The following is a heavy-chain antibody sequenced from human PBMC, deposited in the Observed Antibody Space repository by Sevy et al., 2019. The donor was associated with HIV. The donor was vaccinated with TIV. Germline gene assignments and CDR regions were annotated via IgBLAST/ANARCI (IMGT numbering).Heavy chain of an antibody. CDR3: ARGLAALPGYYYGMDV. J-gene: IGHJ6*02. Sequence: GGSLRLSCAASGFTFSSYGMHWVRQAPGKGLEWVAVILYDGSNKYYADSVKGRFTISRDNSKNTLYLQMNSLRARDTAVYYCARGLAALPGYYYGMDVWGQGTAVTVSS. CDR2: ILYDGSNK. CDR1: GFTFSSYG. V-gene: IGHV3-30*03. D-gene: IGHD6-6*01.